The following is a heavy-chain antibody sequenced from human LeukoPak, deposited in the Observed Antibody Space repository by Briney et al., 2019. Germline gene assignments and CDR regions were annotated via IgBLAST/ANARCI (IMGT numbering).Heavy chain of an antibody. CDR2: IYTSGST. CDR1: GGFISSYH. CDR3: ARVSSSWYGECYFDY. Sequence: PSETLSLTCTVSGGFISSYHWSWIRQPAGKGLEWIGRIYTSGSTNYNPSLKSRVTMSVDTSKNQFSLKLSSVTAADTAVYYCARVSSSWYGECYFDYWGQGTLVTVSS. J-gene: IGHJ4*02. V-gene: IGHV4-4*07. D-gene: IGHD6-13*01.